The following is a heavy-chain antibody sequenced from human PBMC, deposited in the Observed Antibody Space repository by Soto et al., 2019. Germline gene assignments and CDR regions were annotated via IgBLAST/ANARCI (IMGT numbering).Heavy chain of an antibody. CDR2: IYYSGST. CDR1: GGSISSSSYY. V-gene: IGHV4-39*01. D-gene: IGHD5-18*01. J-gene: IGHJ4*02. Sequence: QLQLQESGPGLVKPSETLSLTCTVSGGSISSSSYYWGWIRQPPGKGLEWMGSIYYSGSTYYNPSVKSRVTISVDPSKNQFSLKLSAVTAADTAVYYCARLWRYSYGTRDLGLDYWGQGTLVTVSS. CDR3: ARLWRYSYGTRDLGLDY.